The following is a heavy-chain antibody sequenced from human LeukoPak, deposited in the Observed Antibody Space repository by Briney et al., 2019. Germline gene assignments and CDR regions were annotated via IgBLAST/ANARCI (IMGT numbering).Heavy chain of an antibody. CDR1: GFTFSSYA. V-gene: IGHV3-23*01. CDR2: ISGSGGST. Sequence: GGSLRLSCAASGFTFSSYAMSWVRQAPGKGLEWVSAISGSGGSTYYADSVKGRFTISRDNSKNTLYLQMNSLRAEDTAVYYCAQDLTAMVTPFDYWGQGTLVTVSS. D-gene: IGHD5-18*01. CDR3: AQDLTAMVTPFDY. J-gene: IGHJ4*02.